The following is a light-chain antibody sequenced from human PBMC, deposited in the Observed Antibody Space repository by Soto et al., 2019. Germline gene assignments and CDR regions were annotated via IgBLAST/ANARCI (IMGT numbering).Light chain of an antibody. J-gene: IGKJ4*01. CDR3: QHYNNWPLT. CDR2: GAS. Sequence: EIVVTQSPATLSLSPGQRATLSCRTSQNINNKLVWYQQKPGQAPRLLIYGASTRATGIPARFSGSGSGTEFTLTISSLQSEDFAVYSCQHYNNWPLTFGVGTKVEIK. V-gene: IGKV3-15*01. CDR1: QNINNK.